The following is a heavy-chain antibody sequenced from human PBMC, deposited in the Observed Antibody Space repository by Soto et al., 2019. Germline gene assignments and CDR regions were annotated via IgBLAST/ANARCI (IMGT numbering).Heavy chain of an antibody. CDR3: AHRVLRTVFGLVTTTAIYFDF. CDR2: IYWGDDK. J-gene: IGHJ4*02. CDR1: GFSLTTSGVG. Sequence: QITLNESGPTQVKPRQTLTLTCTFSGFSLTTSGVGVGWIRQSPGKAPEWLALIYWGDDKRYSPSLKSRLTITKDTSKIQVVLTMADLDPADTATYYCAHRVLRTVFGLVTTTAIYFDFWGQGTPVAVSS. V-gene: IGHV2-5*02. D-gene: IGHD3-3*01.